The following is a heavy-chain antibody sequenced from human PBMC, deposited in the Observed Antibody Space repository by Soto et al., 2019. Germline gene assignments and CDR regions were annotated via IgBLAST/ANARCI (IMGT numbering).Heavy chain of an antibody. CDR1: GFTFSSYE. D-gene: IGHD3-22*01. J-gene: IGHJ4*02. V-gene: IGHV3-48*03. CDR2: ISSSGSTI. CDR3: AREIAVIKDFDY. Sequence: GSLRLSCAASGFTFSSYEMNWVRQAPGKGLEWVSYISSSGSTIYYADSVKGRFTISRDNAKNSLYLQMNSLRAEDTAVYYCAREIAVIKDFDYWGQGTLVTVSS.